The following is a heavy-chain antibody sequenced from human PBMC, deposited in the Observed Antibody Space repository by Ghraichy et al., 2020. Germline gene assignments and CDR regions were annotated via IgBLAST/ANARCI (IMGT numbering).Heavy chain of an antibody. D-gene: IGHD3-9*01. J-gene: IGHJ6*02. CDR2: INSNGST. CDR1: GGSMTSYY. CDR3: ARERGTLFGNYYYGMDV. V-gene: IGHV4-59*01. Sequence: SLTCIVSGGSMTSYYWSWIRQPPGKRLEWIGYINSNGSTNYNPSFKSRVTISEDTSKNQFTLKLSSLTAADTAVYYCARERGTLFGNYYYGMDVWGQGTTVTVSS.